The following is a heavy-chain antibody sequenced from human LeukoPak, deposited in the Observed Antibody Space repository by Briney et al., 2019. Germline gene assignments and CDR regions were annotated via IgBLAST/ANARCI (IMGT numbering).Heavy chain of an antibody. CDR2: IYYSGST. CDR3: ARGTYSGYDYGQPSGHDDAFDI. V-gene: IGHV4-31*03. D-gene: IGHD5-12*01. Sequence: SETLSLTCTVSGGSISRGGYYWSWIRQHPGKGLEWIGYIYYSGSTYYNPSLKSRVTISVDTSKNQFSLKLSSVTAADTAVYYCARGTYSGYDYGQPSGHDDAFDIWGQGTMVTVSS. CDR1: GGSISRGGYY. J-gene: IGHJ3*02.